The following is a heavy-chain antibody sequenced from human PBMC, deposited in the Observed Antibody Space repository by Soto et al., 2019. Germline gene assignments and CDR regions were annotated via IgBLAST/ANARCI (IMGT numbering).Heavy chain of an antibody. CDR2: INPNSGGT. CDR3: ARDLAKGGGSAGFDY. D-gene: IGHD2-15*01. V-gene: IGHV1-2*02. CDR1: GYTFTGYY. Sequence: ASVKVSCKASGYTFTGYYIHWVRQAPGQGLEWMGWINPNSGGTKYPQKFQGRVTMTRDTPISTVYMSLTGLKSDDTAVYFCARDLAKGGGSAGFDYWGQGTLVTVSS. J-gene: IGHJ4*02.